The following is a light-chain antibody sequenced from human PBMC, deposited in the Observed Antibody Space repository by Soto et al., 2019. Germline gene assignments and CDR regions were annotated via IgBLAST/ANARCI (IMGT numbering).Light chain of an antibody. CDR1: SSNIGAGYD. J-gene: IGLJ1*01. V-gene: IGLV1-40*01. Sequence: QSVLTQPPSVSGAPGERVTISCSGSSSNIGAGYDVHWYQQLPGTAPKLLIYGNSNRPSGVPDRFTGSKSGTSASLAITGLQDVHESHYCCQSYHSGLGPGVFGTGTKVT. CDR2: GNS. CDR3: QSYHSGLGPGV.